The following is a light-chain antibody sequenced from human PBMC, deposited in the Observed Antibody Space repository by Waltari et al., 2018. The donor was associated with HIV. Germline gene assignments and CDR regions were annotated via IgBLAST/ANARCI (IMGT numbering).Light chain of an antibody. CDR3: QQSFDAPYT. CDR2: DTS. V-gene: IGKV1-33*01. Sequence: DIQMTQSPSSLSTSVGDRVTITCQASHDITNYLNWYQQKPGKAPNLLIYDTSNLKTGVPSRFSGGGSGTNFSFTISSLQPEDFATYYCQQSFDAPYTFGQGTKLEIK. CDR1: HDITNY. J-gene: IGKJ2*01.